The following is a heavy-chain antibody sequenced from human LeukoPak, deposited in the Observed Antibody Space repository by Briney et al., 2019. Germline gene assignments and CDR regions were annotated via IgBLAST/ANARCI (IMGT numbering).Heavy chain of an antibody. V-gene: IGHV3-74*01. J-gene: IGHJ4*02. CDR1: GFTFSSYW. D-gene: IGHD5-24*01. CDR3: ASSRGWLQPDY. CDR2: INSDGSST. Sequence: TGGSLRLSCAASGFTFSSYWMHWVRQAPGKGWVWVSRINSDGSSTSYADSVKGRFTITRDNAKNTLYLQMNSLRAEDTAVYYCASSRGWLQPDYWGQGTLVTVSS.